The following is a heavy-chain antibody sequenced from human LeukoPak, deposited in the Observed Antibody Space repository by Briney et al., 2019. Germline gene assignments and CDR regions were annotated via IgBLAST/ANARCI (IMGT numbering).Heavy chain of an antibody. CDR3: ARDPFPRVTDAFDI. CDR2: IIPIFGTA. D-gene: IGHD3-10*01. J-gene: IGHJ3*02. CDR1: GGTFSSYA. V-gene: IGHV1-69*05. Sequence: SVKVSCKASGGTFSSYAISWARQAPGHGLEWMGGIIPIFGTANYAQKFQGRVRITTDESTSTAYMELSSLRSEDTAVYYCARDPFPRVTDAFDIWGQGTMVTVSS.